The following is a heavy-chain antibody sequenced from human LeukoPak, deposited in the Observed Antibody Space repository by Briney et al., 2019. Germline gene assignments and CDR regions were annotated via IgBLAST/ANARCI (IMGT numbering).Heavy chain of an antibody. D-gene: IGHD3-10*02. CDR2: ISSSGSTI. Sequence: GGSLRLSCAASGFTFSSYAMSWFRQAPGKGLEWVSYISSSGSTIYYADSEKGRFTISRDNAKNSLYLQMNSLRAEDTAVYYCAELGITMIGGVWGKGTTVTISS. CDR3: AELGITMIGGV. J-gene: IGHJ6*04. V-gene: IGHV3-48*03. CDR1: GFTFSSYA.